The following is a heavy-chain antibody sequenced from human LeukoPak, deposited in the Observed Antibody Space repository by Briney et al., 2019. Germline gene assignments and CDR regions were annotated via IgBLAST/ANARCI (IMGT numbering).Heavy chain of an antibody. CDR2: IYHSGST. Sequence: SGTLSLTCAVSGGSISSSNWWSWVRQPPGKGLEWIGEIYHSGSTNYNPSLKSRVTISVDKSKNQFSLKLSSVTAADTAVYYCARASNYYDSSGYQSHFDYWGQGTLVTVSS. J-gene: IGHJ4*02. CDR1: GGSISSSNW. D-gene: IGHD3-22*01. V-gene: IGHV4-4*02. CDR3: ARASNYYDSSGYQSHFDY.